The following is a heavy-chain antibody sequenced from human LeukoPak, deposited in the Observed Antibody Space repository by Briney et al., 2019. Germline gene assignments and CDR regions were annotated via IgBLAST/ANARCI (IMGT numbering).Heavy chain of an antibody. J-gene: IGHJ4*02. CDR3: AKDTTPYDRYYFDY. D-gene: IGHD2-15*01. Sequence: RGSLRLSCAASGFTFSSYAMSWVRQAPGKGLEWVSAISGSGGSTYYADSVKGRFTISRDNSKNTLYLQMNSLRAEDTAVYYCAKDTTPYDRYYFDYWGQGTLVTVSS. CDR2: ISGSGGST. V-gene: IGHV3-23*01. CDR1: GFTFSSYA.